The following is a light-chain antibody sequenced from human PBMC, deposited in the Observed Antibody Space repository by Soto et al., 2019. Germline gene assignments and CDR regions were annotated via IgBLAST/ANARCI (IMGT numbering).Light chain of an antibody. CDR2: EVS. Sequence: SALSQPASVSGSPGQSITIACTGTSSDVGGYNYVSWYQQHPGKAPKLMIYEVSNRPSGVSNRFSGSKSGNTASLTIPALQAEDEGDYYCSSYTSSSPYVFGTGTKVTAL. J-gene: IGLJ1*01. CDR1: SSDVGGYNY. V-gene: IGLV2-14*01. CDR3: SSYTSSSPYV.